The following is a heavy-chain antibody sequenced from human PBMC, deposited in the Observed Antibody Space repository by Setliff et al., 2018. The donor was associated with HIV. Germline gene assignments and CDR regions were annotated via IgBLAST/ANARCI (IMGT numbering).Heavy chain of an antibody. CDR1: GGSISAYY. J-gene: IGHJ4*02. D-gene: IGHD6-19*01. Sequence: SETLSLTCNVSGGSISAYYWSWVRQPPGKRLEWIGYIYSNGGTAYNPSLKSRVTISVDTSKNQFSLKLTSVTVADTAVYYCARFTSGWYGQYWGQGTLVTVSS. CDR2: IYSNGGT. V-gene: IGHV4-59*01. CDR3: ARFTSGWYGQY.